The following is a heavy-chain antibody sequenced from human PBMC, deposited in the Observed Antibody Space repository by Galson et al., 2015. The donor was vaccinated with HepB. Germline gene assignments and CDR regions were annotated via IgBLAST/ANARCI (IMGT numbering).Heavy chain of an antibody. Sequence: SLRLSCAASGFTFSSYGMHWVRQAPGKGLEWVAFIRYDGSNKYYADSVKGRFTISRDNSKNTLYLQMNSLRAEDTAVYYCAKDLFWYSSSWDPGYWGQGTLVTVSS. CDR3: AKDLFWYSSSWDPGY. CDR1: GFTFSSYG. V-gene: IGHV3-30*02. D-gene: IGHD6-13*01. J-gene: IGHJ4*02. CDR2: IRYDGSNK.